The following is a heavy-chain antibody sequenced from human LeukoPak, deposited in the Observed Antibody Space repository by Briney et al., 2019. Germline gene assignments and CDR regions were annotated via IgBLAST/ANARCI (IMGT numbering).Heavy chain of an antibody. D-gene: IGHD3-22*01. CDR3: AKDKDYYDSGDY. J-gene: IGHJ4*02. V-gene: IGHV3-23*01. Sequence: PGGSLRLSCAASGFTFSSYAMSWVRQAPGKGLEWVSAISGSGGSTYYADSVKGRFTISRDNSKNTQYLQMNSLRAEDTAVYYCAKDKDYYDSGDYWGQGTLVTVSS. CDR2: ISGSGGST. CDR1: GFTFSSYA.